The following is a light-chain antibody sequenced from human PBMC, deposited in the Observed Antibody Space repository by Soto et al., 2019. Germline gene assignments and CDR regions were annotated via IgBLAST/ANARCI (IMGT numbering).Light chain of an antibody. V-gene: IGLV2-8*01. CDR1: SSDVGGYNY. Sequence: QSALTQPPSASGSPGQSVTISCTGTSSDVGGYNYVSWYQQHPGKAPKLMIYEVSKRPSGVPDRFSGSKSGNTASLTVSGLQDEDEADYYCSSYAGSNNFVVFGGVTKLTVL. CDR3: SSYAGSNNFVV. J-gene: IGLJ2*01. CDR2: EVS.